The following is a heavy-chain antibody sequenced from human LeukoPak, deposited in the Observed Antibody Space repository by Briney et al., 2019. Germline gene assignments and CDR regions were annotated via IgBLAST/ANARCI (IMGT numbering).Heavy chain of an antibody. J-gene: IGHJ6*03. CDR1: GGSISSYY. CDR3: ASSIYDAYYYYMDV. CDR2: IYYSGST. Sequence: SETLSLTCTVSGGSISSYYWSWIRQPPGKGLEWIGYIYYSGSTNYNPSLKSRVTISVDTSKNQFSLKLSSVTAADTAVYYCASSIYDAYYYYMDVWGKGTTVTISS. D-gene: IGHD3-3*01. V-gene: IGHV4-59*01.